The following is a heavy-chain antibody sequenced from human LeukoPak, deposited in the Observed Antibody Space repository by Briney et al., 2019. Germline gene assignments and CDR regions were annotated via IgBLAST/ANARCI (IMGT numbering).Heavy chain of an antibody. D-gene: IGHD6-13*01. J-gene: IGHJ4*02. CDR1: GFTFSSYG. CDR3: ARDLAAAGEGGLFDY. Sequence: GGSLRLSCAASGFTFSSYGMHWVRQAPGKGLEWVAVIWYDGSNKYYADSVKGRFTISRDNSKNTLYLQMNSLRAEDTAVYYCARDLAAAGEGGLFDYWGQGTLVTVSS. V-gene: IGHV3-33*01. CDR2: IWYDGSNK.